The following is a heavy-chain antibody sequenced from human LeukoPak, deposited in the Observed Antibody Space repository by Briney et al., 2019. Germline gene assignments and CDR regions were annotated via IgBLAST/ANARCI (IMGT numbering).Heavy chain of an antibody. CDR2: INPNSGGT. CDR3: ARGSYCSGGSCYGWFDP. CDR1: GYTFTGYY. Sequence: ASVKVSCKVSGYTFTGYYMHWVRQAPGQGLEWMGWINPNSGGTNYAQKFQGWVTMTRDTSISTAYMELSRLRSDDTAVYYCARGSYCSGGSCYGWFDPWGQGTLVTVSS. D-gene: IGHD2-15*01. J-gene: IGHJ5*02. V-gene: IGHV1-2*04.